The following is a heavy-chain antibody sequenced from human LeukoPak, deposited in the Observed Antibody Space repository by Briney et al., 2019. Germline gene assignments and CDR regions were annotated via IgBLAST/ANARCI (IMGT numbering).Heavy chain of an antibody. J-gene: IGHJ3*01. CDR1: GLVFSSSW. CDR2: IKPDASDK. CDR3: AKGPL. Sequence: GGSLRLSCKTSGLVFSSSWMSWVRQAPGKGLEWVANIKPDASDKYYVDSVEGRFTISRDNAKDSLYLHMNGLRPEDTAVYYCAKGPLWGQGTMVTVSS. V-gene: IGHV3-7*01.